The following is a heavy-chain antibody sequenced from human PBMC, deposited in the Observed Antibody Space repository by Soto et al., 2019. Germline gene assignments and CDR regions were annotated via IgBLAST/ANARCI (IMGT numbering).Heavy chain of an antibody. CDR1: GYTFTSYY. CDR2: INPSGGST. J-gene: IGHJ5*02. D-gene: IGHD3-10*01. CDR3: ARGGSPPLWSGEGGYNWFDP. V-gene: IGHV1-46*03. Sequence: ASVKVSCKASGYTFTSYYMHWVRQAPGQGLELMGIINPSGGSTSYAQKFQGRVTMTRDTSTSTVYMELSSLRSEDTAVYYCARGGSPPLWSGEGGYNWFDPWGQGTLVTVSS.